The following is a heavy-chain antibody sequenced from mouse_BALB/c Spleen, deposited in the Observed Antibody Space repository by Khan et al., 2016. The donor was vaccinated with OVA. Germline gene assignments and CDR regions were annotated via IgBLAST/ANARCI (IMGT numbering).Heavy chain of an antibody. D-gene: IGHD1-1*01. V-gene: IGHV1S41*01. CDR1: GYTFTSYW. CDR3: ARIRYYYGSNLHAMDY. J-gene: IGHJ4*01. Sequence: DLVKPGASVKLSCKASGYTFTSYWINWIKQRPGQGLEWIGRIAPGSDITYSNEMFKGKETLTVDTSSSTAYIQLSSLSSADSAVFFCARIRYYYGSNLHAMDYWGQGTSVTVSS. CDR2: IAPGSDIT.